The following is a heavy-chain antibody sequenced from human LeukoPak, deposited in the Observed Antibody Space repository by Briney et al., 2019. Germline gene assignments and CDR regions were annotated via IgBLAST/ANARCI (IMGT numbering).Heavy chain of an antibody. CDR1: GFTFSSYG. Sequence: GGSLRLSCAASGFTFSSYGMHWVRQAPGKGLEWVAVIWYDGSNKYYADSVKGRFTISRDNSKNTLYLQMNSLRAEDTAVYYCATTDDSSTYYYYGMDVWGQGTTVTVSS. CDR2: IWYDGSNK. D-gene: IGHD2-2*01. J-gene: IGHJ6*02. V-gene: IGHV3-33*01. CDR3: ATTDDSSTYYYYGMDV.